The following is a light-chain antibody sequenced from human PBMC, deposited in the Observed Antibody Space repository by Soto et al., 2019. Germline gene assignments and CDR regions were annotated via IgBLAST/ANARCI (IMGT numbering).Light chain of an antibody. CDR3: QQYKNWPL. CDR2: VAS. Sequence: EIVMTQSPATMSVSPGERATLSCRASQSMGSNLACYQHKPGQAPMLLIYVASTMAAGIPARFSGSWSGTDFTLTITSLQSEDFAVYYCQQYKNWPLFGQGTRLEIK. J-gene: IGKJ5*01. V-gene: IGKV3-15*01. CDR1: QSMGSN.